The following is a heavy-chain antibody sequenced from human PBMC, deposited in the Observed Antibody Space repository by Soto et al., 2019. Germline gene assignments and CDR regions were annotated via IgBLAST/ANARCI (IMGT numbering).Heavy chain of an antibody. Sequence: SQTLSLPCAVYGGSFSGYYWSWIRQPPGKGLEWIGEINHSGSTNYNPSLKSRVTISVDTSKSQFSLKLSSLTAADTAVYYCARGRYCSSTSCYIRRFDPWGQGTLVT. J-gene: IGHJ5*02. CDR2: INHSGST. CDR1: GGSFSGYY. V-gene: IGHV4-34*01. D-gene: IGHD2-2*02. CDR3: ARGRYCSSTSCYIRRFDP.